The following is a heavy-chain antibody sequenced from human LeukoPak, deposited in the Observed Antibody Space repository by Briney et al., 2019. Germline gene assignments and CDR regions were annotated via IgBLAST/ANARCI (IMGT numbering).Heavy chain of an antibody. CDR3: ARVPTIYYGSSVGWFDP. CDR2: IKQDGSEK. Sequence: GGSLRLSCAASGFSLSSYWMIWVRQAPGKGLEWVANIKQDGSEKYYVDSVKGRFTISRDNAKNSLYLQMNSLRAEDTAVYYCARVPTIYYGSSVGWFDPWGQGTLVTVSS. D-gene: IGHD3-10*01. V-gene: IGHV3-7*01. J-gene: IGHJ5*02. CDR1: GFSLSSYW.